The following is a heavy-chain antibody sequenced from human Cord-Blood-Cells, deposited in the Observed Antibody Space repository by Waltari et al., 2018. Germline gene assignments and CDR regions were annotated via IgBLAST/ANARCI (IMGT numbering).Heavy chain of an antibody. J-gene: IGHJ4*02. CDR1: GGTFSSYA. CDR3: AKTADCSGGSCYFDY. CDR2: IIPIFGTA. V-gene: IGHV1-69*06. Sequence: QVQLVQSGAEVKKPGSSVKVSCKASGGTFSSYAISWVRQAHGQGLEWMGGIIPIFGTANYAQKFQGRVTITADKSTSTAYMELSSLRSEDTAVYYCAKTADCSGGSCYFDYWGQGTLVTVSS. D-gene: IGHD2-15*01.